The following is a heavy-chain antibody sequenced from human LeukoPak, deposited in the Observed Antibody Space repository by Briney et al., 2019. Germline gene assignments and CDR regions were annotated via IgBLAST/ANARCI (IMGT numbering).Heavy chain of an antibody. V-gene: IGHV4-31*03. Sequence: SETLSLTCTVSGGSISSSGYYWSWIRQHPGKGLEWIGYIYYSGSTYYNPSLKSRVTISVDTSKNQFSLKLSSVTAADTAVYYCAGGHYDILTGYYPDAFDIWGQGTMVTVSS. D-gene: IGHD3-9*01. J-gene: IGHJ3*02. CDR2: IYYSGST. CDR3: AGGHYDILTGYYPDAFDI. CDR1: GGSISSSGYY.